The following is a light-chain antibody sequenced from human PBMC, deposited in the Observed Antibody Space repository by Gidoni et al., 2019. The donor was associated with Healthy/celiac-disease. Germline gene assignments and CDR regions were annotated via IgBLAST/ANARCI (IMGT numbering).Light chain of an antibody. CDR3: QQYNSSQLT. Sequence: DIQMPQSPSTLSASVGDRVTITCRASQSISSWLAWYQQKPGKAPKLLIYKASSLESGVPSRFSGSGSGTEFTLTISSLQPDDFATYYCQQYNSSQLTFXGXTKVEIK. V-gene: IGKV1-5*03. J-gene: IGKJ4*01. CDR1: QSISSW. CDR2: KAS.